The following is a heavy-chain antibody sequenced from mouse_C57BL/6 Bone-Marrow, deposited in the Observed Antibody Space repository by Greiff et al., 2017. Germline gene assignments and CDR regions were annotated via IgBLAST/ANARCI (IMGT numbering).Heavy chain of an antibody. V-gene: IGHV1-26*01. CDR3: ARPYYSNYVGYFDV. J-gene: IGHJ1*03. Sequence: VQLQQSGPELVTPGASVKISCKASGYTFTDYYMNWVKQSHGKSLEWIGDINPNNGGTSYNQKFKGKATLTVDKSSSPAYMELRSLTSEDSAVYYCARPYYSNYVGYFDVGGTGTTVTVSS. CDR1: GYTFTDYY. CDR2: INPNNGGT. D-gene: IGHD2-5*01.